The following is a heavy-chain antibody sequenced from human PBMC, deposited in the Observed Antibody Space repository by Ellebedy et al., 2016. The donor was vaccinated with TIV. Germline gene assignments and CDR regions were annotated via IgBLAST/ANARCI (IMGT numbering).Heavy chain of an antibody. CDR3: VKGGYDRSGYYAPPVEC. Sequence: GESLKISCAASGFAFSSYAMHWVRQAPGKGLAWVAVIANDESGRHYADSVKGRFTISRDNSKNTLDLQMNSLRVEDTAVYYCVKGGYDRSGYYAPPVECWGQGTLVTVSS. CDR1: GFAFSSYA. D-gene: IGHD3-22*01. J-gene: IGHJ4*02. CDR2: IANDESGR. V-gene: IGHV3-30*18.